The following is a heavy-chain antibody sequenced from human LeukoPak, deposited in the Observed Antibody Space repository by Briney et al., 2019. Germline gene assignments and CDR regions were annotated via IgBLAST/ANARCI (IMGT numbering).Heavy chain of an antibody. CDR2: IYFSGST. V-gene: IGHV4-59*08. CDR3: ARQVIGHFDY. CDR1: GGSISSYY. Sequence: PSETLPLTCTVSGGSISSYYWSWIRQPPGKGPEWIGYIYFSGSTNYNPSLKSRVTISVDTSKNQFSLRLSSVTAADTAVYYCARQVIGHFDYWGQGTLVTVSS. J-gene: IGHJ4*02.